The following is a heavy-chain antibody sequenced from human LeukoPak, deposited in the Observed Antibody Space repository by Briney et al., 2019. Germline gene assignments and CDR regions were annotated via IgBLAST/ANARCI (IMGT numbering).Heavy chain of an antibody. J-gene: IGHJ4*02. V-gene: IGHV4-59*01. D-gene: IGHD4-17*01. CDR1: GGSIINYY. CDR2: INYSGST. Sequence: PSETLSLTCTVSGGSIINYYWSWIRQPPGKGLEWIGYINYSGSTNYNPSLKSRVTISVDSSKNQFSLRLTSVTAADTAVYFCAREGRQDYVYFDYWGQGALVTVSS. CDR3: AREGRQDYVYFDY.